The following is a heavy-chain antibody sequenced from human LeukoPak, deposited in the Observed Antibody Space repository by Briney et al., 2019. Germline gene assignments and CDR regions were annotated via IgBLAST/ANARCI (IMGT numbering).Heavy chain of an antibody. CDR3: ARDWDSRNDYFDP. V-gene: IGHV1-18*01. D-gene: IGHD1-1*01. CDR2: TSAHNDDT. J-gene: IGHJ4*02. CDR1: GYTFTSYG. Sequence: ASVKVSCKASGYTFTSYGISWVRQAPGQGLEWLGWTSAHNDDTNYAETLQGRLTMTTDISTSTAYMELTSLRSDDTAVYYCARDWDSRNDYFDPWGQGTLVIVSS.